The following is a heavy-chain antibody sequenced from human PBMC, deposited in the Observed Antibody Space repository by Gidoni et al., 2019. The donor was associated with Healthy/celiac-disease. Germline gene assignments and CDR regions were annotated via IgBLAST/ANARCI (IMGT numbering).Heavy chain of an antibody. D-gene: IGHD6-19*01. CDR2: IYYSGST. CDR1: GGSISSYY. J-gene: IGHJ6*03. V-gene: IGHV4-59*01. Sequence: QVQLQESGPGLVKPSETLSLTCTVSGGSISSYYWSWIRQPPGKGLEWIGYIYYSGSTNYNPSLKSRVTISVDTSKNQFSLKLSSVTAADTAVYYCARALAVAGTSYMDVWGKGTTVTVSS. CDR3: ARALAVAGTSYMDV.